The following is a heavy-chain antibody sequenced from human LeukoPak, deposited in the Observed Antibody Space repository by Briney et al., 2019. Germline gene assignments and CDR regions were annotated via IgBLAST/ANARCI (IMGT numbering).Heavy chain of an antibody. V-gene: IGHV3-48*03. Sequence: PGGSLRLSCAASGFTFSAFEVNWVRQAPGKGLESVSSIGTGVNAIYYSDSVTGRFTISRDNAKNSLYLQMNSLRAEDTAVYYCARRGYDILTGYYNRAAFDYWGQGTLVTVSS. D-gene: IGHD3-9*01. J-gene: IGHJ4*02. CDR2: IGTGVNAI. CDR3: ARRGYDILTGYYNRAAFDY. CDR1: GFTFSAFE.